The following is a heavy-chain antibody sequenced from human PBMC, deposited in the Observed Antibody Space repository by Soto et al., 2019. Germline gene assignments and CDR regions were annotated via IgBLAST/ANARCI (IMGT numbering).Heavy chain of an antibody. J-gene: IGHJ3*02. CDR3: ARERINYYDSSGYFYRHDAFDI. CDR1: GYTFTSYG. V-gene: IGHV1-18*01. CDR2: ISAYNGNT. Sequence: ASVKVSCKASGYTFTSYGISWVRQAPGQGLEWMGWISAYNGNTNYAQKLQGRVTMTTDTSTSTAYMELRSLRSDDTAVYYCARERINYYDSSGYFYRHDAFDIWGQ. D-gene: IGHD3-22*01.